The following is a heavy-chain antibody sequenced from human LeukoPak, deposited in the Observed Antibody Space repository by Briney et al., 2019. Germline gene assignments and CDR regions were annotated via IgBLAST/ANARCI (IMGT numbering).Heavy chain of an antibody. CDR3: GRIAVAGTGVAFDI. V-gene: IGHV4-39*01. J-gene: IGHJ3*02. D-gene: IGHD6-19*01. CDR1: GGSISSSSYY. Sequence: PSETLSLTCTVSGGSISSSSYYWGWIRQPPGKGLEWIGSIYYSGSTYYNPSLKSRVTISVDTSKNQFSLKLSSVTAADTAVYYCGRIAVAGTGVAFDIWGQGTMVTVSS. CDR2: IYYSGST.